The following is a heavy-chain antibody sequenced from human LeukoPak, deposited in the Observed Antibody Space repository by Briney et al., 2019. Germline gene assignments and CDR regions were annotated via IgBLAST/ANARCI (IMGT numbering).Heavy chain of an antibody. CDR3: ARESGGTLALYYYYGMDV. CDR1: GFTFSSYG. D-gene: IGHD1-26*01. J-gene: IGHJ6*02. CDR2: IWYDGSNK. Sequence: GGSLRLSCAASGFTFSSYGMHWVRQAPGKGLEWVAVIWYDGSNKYYADSVKGRFTISRDNSKNTLYLQMNSLRAEDTAVYYCARESGGTLALYYYYGMDVWGQGTTVTVSS. V-gene: IGHV3-33*08.